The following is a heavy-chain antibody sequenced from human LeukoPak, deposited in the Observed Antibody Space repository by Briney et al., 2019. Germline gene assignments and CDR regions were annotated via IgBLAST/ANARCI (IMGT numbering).Heavy chain of an antibody. J-gene: IGHJ4*02. D-gene: IGHD6-13*01. CDR1: GFTLSNAW. V-gene: IGHV3-15*01. CDR3: YSSSWDYYFDY. Sequence: GGSLRLSCAASGFTLSNAWMSWVRQAPGKGLEWVGRTKSKTDGGTTDYAAPVKGRFTISRDDSKNTLDLQMNSLKTEDTAVYYCYSSSWDYYFDYWGQGTLVTVSS. CDR2: TKSKTDGGTT.